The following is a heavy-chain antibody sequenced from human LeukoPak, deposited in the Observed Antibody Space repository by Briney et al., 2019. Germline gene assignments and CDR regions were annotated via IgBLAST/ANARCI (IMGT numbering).Heavy chain of an antibody. J-gene: IGHJ5*02. V-gene: IGHV4-34*01. D-gene: IGHD3-9*01. CDR2: INHSGST. CDR3: AKNYDILTGSNMGWFDP. Sequence: PSETLSLTCAVYGGSFSGYYWSWIRQPPGKGLEWIGEINHSGSTNYNPSLKSRVTISVDKSKNQFSLKLSSVTAADTAVYYCAKNYDILTGSNMGWFDPWGQGTLVTVSS. CDR1: GGSFSGYY.